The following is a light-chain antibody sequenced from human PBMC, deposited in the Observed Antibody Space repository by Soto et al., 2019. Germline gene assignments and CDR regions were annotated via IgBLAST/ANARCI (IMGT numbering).Light chain of an antibody. V-gene: IGKV1-9*01. CDR1: QVISTS. Sequence: DIQLTQSPSFLSPSIGESVTITCRASQVISTSLAWYQVKPGKAPKLLIYAASTLESGVPSRFSATVSGTEFSLTITSLQPEDFATYYCQQSYSTPLTFGGGTKVEIK. CDR2: AAS. J-gene: IGKJ4*01. CDR3: QQSYSTPLT.